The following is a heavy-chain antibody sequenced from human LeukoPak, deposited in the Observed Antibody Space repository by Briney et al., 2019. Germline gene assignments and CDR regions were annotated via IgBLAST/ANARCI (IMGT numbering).Heavy chain of an antibody. V-gene: IGHV4-59*01. D-gene: IGHD4-11*01. CDR1: GGSISSYY. J-gene: IGHJ3*02. CDR2: IYYSGST. Sequence: KPSETLSLTCTVSGGSISSYYWSWIRQPPGKGLEWIGYIYYSGSTNYNPSLKSRVTISVDTSKNQFSLKLSSVTAADTAVYYCARETVTTRSDAFDIWGQGTMVTVSS. CDR3: ARETVTTRSDAFDI.